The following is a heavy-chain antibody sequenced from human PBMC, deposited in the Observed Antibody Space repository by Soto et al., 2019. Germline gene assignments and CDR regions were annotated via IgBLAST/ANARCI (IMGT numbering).Heavy chain of an antibody. CDR2: ISYDGSNK. J-gene: IGHJ6*02. CDR3: AKEFFDWLTADPYGMDV. CDR1: GFTFSSYG. V-gene: IGHV3-30*18. D-gene: IGHD3-9*01. Sequence: GGSLRLSCAASGFTFSSYGMHWVRQAPGKGLEWVAVISYDGSNKYYADSVKGRFTISRDNSKNTLYLQMNSLRAEDTAVYYCAKEFFDWLTADPYGMDVWGQGTTVTVSS.